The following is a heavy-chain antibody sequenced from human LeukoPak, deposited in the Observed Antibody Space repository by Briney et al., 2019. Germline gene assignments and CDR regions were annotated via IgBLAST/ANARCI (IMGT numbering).Heavy chain of an antibody. CDR2: IIPIFGTA. Sequence: GASVKVSCKASGYTFTSYAISWVRQAPGQGLEWMGGIIPIFGTANYAQKFQGRVTITADESTSTAYMELSSLRSEDTAVYYCARDYYDSSGYLGYFDYWGQGTLVTVSS. J-gene: IGHJ4*02. V-gene: IGHV1-69*13. CDR1: GYTFTSYA. D-gene: IGHD3-22*01. CDR3: ARDYYDSSGYLGYFDY.